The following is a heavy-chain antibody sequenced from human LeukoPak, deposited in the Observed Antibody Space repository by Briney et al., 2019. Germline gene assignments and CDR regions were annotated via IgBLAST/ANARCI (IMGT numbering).Heavy chain of an antibody. J-gene: IGHJ6*03. Sequence: PSETLSLTCAVSGGSFTGYYWSWIRQPPGQGLDWIGEINHSGSTNYNPSLKSRVTISADTSKNQFSLKLSSVTAADTAVYYCARGHPYYYGSGSYYPPRMDVWGKGTTVTVSS. V-gene: IGHV4-34*01. CDR2: INHSGST. D-gene: IGHD3-10*01. CDR1: GGSFTGYY. CDR3: ARGHPYYYGSGSYYPPRMDV.